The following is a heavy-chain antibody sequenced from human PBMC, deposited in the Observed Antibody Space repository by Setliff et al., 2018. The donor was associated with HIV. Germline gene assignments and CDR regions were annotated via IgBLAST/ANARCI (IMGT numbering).Heavy chain of an antibody. Sequence: LSLTCTVSGDSISSYYWSWIRQPPGKGLEWIGYIYYSGSTNYNPSLKSRVTISVDTPKNQFSLKLSSVTAADTAVYYCARDGDYNYYGMDVWGQGTTVTVSS. CDR3: ARDGDYNYYGMDV. CDR2: IYYSGST. CDR1: GDSISSYY. D-gene: IGHD4-17*01. V-gene: IGHV4-59*01. J-gene: IGHJ6*02.